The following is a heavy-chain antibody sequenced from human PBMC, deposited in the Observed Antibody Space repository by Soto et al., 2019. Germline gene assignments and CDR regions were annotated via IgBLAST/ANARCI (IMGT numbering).Heavy chain of an antibody. CDR2: FDPEDGET. Sequence: ASVKVSCKVSGYTLTELSMHWVRQAPGKGLEWMGGFDPEDGETIYAQKFQGRVTMTEDTSTDTAYMELSSLRSEGTAVYYCATYPLSTIFGVVIFFDYWGQGTLVTVSS. V-gene: IGHV1-24*01. CDR1: GYTLTELS. CDR3: ATYPLSTIFGVVIFFDY. J-gene: IGHJ4*02. D-gene: IGHD3-3*01.